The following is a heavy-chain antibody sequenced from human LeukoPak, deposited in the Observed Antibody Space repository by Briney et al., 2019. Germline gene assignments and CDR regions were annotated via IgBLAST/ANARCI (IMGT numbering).Heavy chain of an antibody. V-gene: IGHV4-4*02. Sequence: KPSETLSLTCAVSGGSISSSNWWSWVRQPPGKGLEWIGEIYHSGSTNYNPSLKSRVTISVDKSKNQFSLKLSSVTAADTAVYYCARDQEDIVVVPAARGSVGHYGMDVWGQGTTVTVSS. CDR2: IYHSGST. CDR1: GGSISSSNW. D-gene: IGHD2-2*01. CDR3: ARDQEDIVVVPAARGSVGHYGMDV. J-gene: IGHJ6*02.